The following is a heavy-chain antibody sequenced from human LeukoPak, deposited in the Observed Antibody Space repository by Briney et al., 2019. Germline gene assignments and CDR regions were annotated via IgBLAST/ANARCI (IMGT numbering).Heavy chain of an antibody. CDR2: MKPDGGEI. CDR3: ARDLVVPAAMGYFDY. Sequence: GGSLRLSCAASGFTFSTYWMSWLRQAPGKGLEWVANMKPDGGEIYYVDSVKGRFTISRDNSKNSLYLQMNSLRAEDTVVYYCARDLVVPAAMGYFDYWGRGTLVTVSS. V-gene: IGHV3-7*03. CDR1: GFTFSTYW. J-gene: IGHJ4*02. D-gene: IGHD2-2*01.